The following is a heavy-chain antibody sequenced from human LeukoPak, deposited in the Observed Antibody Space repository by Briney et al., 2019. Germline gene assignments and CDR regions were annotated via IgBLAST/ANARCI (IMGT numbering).Heavy chain of an antibody. CDR2: INPNSGGT. D-gene: IGHD6-19*01. CDR3: ARLQGPYSSGWAFDY. J-gene: IGHJ4*02. V-gene: IGHV1-2*04. CDR1: GYTFTGYY. Sequence: ASVKVSCKAPGYTFTGYYMHWVRQAPGQGLEWMGWINPNSGGTNYAQKFQGWVTMTRDTSISTAYMELSRLRSDDTAVYYCARLQGPYSSGWAFDYWGQGTLVTVSS.